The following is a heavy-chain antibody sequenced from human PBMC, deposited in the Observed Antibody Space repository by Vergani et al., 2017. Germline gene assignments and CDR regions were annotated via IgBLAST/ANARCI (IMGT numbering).Heavy chain of an antibody. CDR1: GFPVSSNY. Sequence: EVQLVESGGGLVQPGGSLRLSCAASGFPVSSNYMSWVRQAPGKGLEWVSVIYSGGSTYYADSVKGRFTISRDNSKNTLYLQMNSLGAEDTAVYYCARDLVCDESSGYYYVGAFDIWGQGTMVTVSS. CDR3: ARDLVCDESSGYYYVGAFDI. J-gene: IGHJ3*02. V-gene: IGHV3-66*02. D-gene: IGHD3-22*01. CDR2: IYSGGST.